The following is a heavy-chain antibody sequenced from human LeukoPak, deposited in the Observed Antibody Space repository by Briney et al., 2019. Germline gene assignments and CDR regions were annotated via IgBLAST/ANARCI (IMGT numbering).Heavy chain of an antibody. CDR2: ISGSGGST. Sequence: GGSLRLSCAASGFTFSSYAMSWVRQAPGKGLEWVSAISGSGGSTYYADSVKGRFTISRDNSKNTLYLQMNSLRAEDTAVYYCAKDRAYMTTVIPMYYFDYWGQGTLVTVSS. CDR3: AKDRAYMTTVIPMYYFDY. J-gene: IGHJ4*02. V-gene: IGHV3-23*01. D-gene: IGHD4-17*01. CDR1: GFTFSSYA.